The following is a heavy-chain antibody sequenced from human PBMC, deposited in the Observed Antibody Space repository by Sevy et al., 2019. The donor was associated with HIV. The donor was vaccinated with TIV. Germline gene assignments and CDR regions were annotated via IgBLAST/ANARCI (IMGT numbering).Heavy chain of an antibody. CDR1: GFTFRSYS. V-gene: IGHV3-21*01. D-gene: IGHD1-20*01. J-gene: IGHJ6*02. CDR3: ARPTSGLSEYEPLDNARFYGMDV. Sequence: GGSLSLSCAASGFTFRSYSMNWVRQPPGRGLEWVSSITSSSSFIFYADSVKGRLTIYRDNAKDSLFLQMNSLRAEDTAVYYCARPTSGLSEYEPLDNARFYGMDVWGQGTTVTISS. CDR2: ITSSSSFI.